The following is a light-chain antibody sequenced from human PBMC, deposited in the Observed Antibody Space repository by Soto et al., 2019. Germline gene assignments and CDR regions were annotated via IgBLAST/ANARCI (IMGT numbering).Light chain of an antibody. CDR1: QSISSY. CDR3: QQSYTAPAT. CDR2: AAS. V-gene: IGKV1-39*01. J-gene: IGKJ3*01. Sequence: DIQMTQSPSSLSASVGDRVTITCRASQSISSYLNWFQQKPGKAPQVLIFAASSSQSGVPSRFSGSGFGTDFTLTISSLQPEDFATYYCQQSYTAPATFGPGTKVDIK.